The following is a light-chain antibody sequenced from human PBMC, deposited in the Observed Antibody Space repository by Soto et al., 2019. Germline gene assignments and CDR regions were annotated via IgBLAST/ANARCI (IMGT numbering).Light chain of an antibody. CDR3: QQRNNWPPIT. V-gene: IGKV3-15*01. Sequence: EIVMTQSPATLSVSPGERATLSCRASQSVSSNLAWYQQKPGQAPRLLIYGASTRATGIPDRFSGSGSGTGFTLTISSLEPEDFAFYYCQQRNNWPPITFGQGTRLEIK. J-gene: IGKJ5*01. CDR2: GAS. CDR1: QSVSSN.